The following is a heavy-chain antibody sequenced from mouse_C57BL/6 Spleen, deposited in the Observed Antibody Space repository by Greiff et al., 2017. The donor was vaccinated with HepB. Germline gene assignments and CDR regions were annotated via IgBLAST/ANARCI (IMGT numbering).Heavy chain of an antibody. Sequence: EVQLVESGPGLVKPSQSLSLTCSVTGYSITSGYYWNWIRQFPGNKLEWMGYISYDGSNNYNPSLKIRISLTRDTSKNQFFLKLNSVTTEDTATYYCARDNYGSRGFAYWGQGTLVTVSA. CDR2: ISYDGSN. V-gene: IGHV3-6*01. CDR1: GYSITSGYY. CDR3: ARDNYGSRGFAY. D-gene: IGHD1-1*01. J-gene: IGHJ3*01.